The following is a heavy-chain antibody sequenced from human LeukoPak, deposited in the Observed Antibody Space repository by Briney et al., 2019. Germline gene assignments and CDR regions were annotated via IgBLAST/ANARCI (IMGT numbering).Heavy chain of an antibody. CDR1: GFTFSSYA. Sequence: GGSLRLSCAASGFTFSSYAMHWVRQAPGKGVEWVAVISYDGSNKYYADSVKGRFTISRDNSKNTLYLQMNSLRAEDTAVYYCARDLKNYYYDSSGCLGYWGQGTLVTVSS. J-gene: IGHJ4*02. CDR2: ISYDGSNK. D-gene: IGHD3-22*01. CDR3: ARDLKNYYYDSSGCLGY. V-gene: IGHV3-30-3*01.